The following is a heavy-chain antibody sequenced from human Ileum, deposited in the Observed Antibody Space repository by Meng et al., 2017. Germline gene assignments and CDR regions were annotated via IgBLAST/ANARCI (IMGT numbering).Heavy chain of an antibody. J-gene: IGHJ4*02. Sequence: QITLKETGPALVKATQTLTLTCNFSGFSLAKSGVSVAWIRQPPGEALEWLALIYWDDDKRYSPSLKNRLAITKDTSKNRVVLTMTNMDPMDTGTYYCAHSPQGYFDYWGPGTPVTVSS. V-gene: IGHV2-5*02. CDR3: AHSPQGYFDY. CDR1: GFSLAKSGVS. CDR2: IYWDDDK.